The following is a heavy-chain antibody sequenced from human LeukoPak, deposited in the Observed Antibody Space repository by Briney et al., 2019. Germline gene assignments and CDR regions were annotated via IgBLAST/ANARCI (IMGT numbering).Heavy chain of an antibody. CDR3: ARGRRLRITMVRGVPLDY. D-gene: IGHD3-10*01. CDR2: INHSGST. J-gene: IGHJ4*02. Sequence: SDTLSLTCAAYGGSFSGYYWSWIRQPPGKGLEWIGEINHSGSTNYNPSLKSRVAISVDTSKNQFSLKLSSVTAADTAVYYCARGRRLRITMVRGVPLDYWGQGTLVTVSS. CDR1: GGSFSGYY. V-gene: IGHV4-34*01.